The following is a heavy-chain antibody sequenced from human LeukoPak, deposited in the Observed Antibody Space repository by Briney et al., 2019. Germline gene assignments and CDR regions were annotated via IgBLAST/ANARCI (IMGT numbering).Heavy chain of an antibody. Sequence: GGSLRLPCAASGFTFSSYSMNWVRQAPGKGLEWVSSISSSGSYIYYADSVKGRFTISRDNAKNSLYLQMNSLRAEDTAVYYCARAGPRGSSGWSHWYFDLWGRGTLVTVSS. CDR2: ISSSGSYI. CDR1: GFTFSSYS. D-gene: IGHD6-19*01. V-gene: IGHV3-21*01. J-gene: IGHJ2*01. CDR3: ARAGPRGSSGWSHWYFDL.